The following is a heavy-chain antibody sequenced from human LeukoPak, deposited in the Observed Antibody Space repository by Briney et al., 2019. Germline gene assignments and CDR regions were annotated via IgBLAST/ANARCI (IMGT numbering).Heavy chain of an antibody. Sequence: SETLSLTCAVYGGSFSGYYWSWIRQPPGKGLEWIGEINHSGSTNYNPSLKSRVTISVDTSKNQFSLKLNSVTAADTAVYYCARGRLGIVVVTARNWFDPWGQGTLVTVSS. CDR2: INHSGST. CDR3: ARGRLGIVVVTARNWFDP. V-gene: IGHV4-34*01. CDR1: GGSFSGYY. D-gene: IGHD2-21*02. J-gene: IGHJ5*02.